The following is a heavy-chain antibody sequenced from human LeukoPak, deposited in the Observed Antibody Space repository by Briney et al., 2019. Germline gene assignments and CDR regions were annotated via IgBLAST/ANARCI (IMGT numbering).Heavy chain of an antibody. CDR1: GFTFSSYA. V-gene: IGHV3-23*01. D-gene: IGHD6-19*01. CDR3: AEDPRVGMAGSWYFDL. Sequence: GGSLRLSCAASGFTFSSYAMSWVRQAPGKGLEWVSAISGSGGSTYYADSVKGRFTISRDNSKNTLFLQMNSLRAEDTAVYFCAEDPRVGMAGSWYFDLWGRGTLVTVSS. J-gene: IGHJ2*01. CDR2: ISGSGGST.